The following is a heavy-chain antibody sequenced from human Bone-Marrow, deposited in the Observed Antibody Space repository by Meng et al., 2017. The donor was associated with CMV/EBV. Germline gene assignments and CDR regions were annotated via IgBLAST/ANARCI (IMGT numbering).Heavy chain of an antibody. CDR3: ARGTTTTQHYFDY. CDR2: VSGSGFM. V-gene: IGHV4-59*01. CDR1: RSTISSYY. D-gene: IGHD1-7*01. Sequence: SETLSLTCTVSRSTISSYYWNWIRQPPGKGLQWLGHVSGSGFMKYNPSLESRVTISRDRSRSQFFLALDSVTAADTAVYFCARGTTTTQHYFDYWGQGMLVTVSS. J-gene: IGHJ4*02.